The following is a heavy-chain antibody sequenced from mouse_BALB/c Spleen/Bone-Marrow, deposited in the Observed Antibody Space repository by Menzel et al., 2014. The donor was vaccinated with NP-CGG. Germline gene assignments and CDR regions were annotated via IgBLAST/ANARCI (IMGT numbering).Heavy chain of an antibody. V-gene: IGHV2-9*02. Sequence: VQLVESGPGLVAPSQSLSITCTVSGLSLTNYGVHWVRPPPGKGLEWLGLIWAGGSTNYNSALMSRLSISKDNSKSQVFLKMNSLQTDDTAMYYYARKDYGSRGGYFDVWGAGTTVTVSS. J-gene: IGHJ1*01. CDR1: GLSLTNYG. CDR3: ARKDYGSRGGYFDV. CDR2: IWAGGST. D-gene: IGHD1-1*01.